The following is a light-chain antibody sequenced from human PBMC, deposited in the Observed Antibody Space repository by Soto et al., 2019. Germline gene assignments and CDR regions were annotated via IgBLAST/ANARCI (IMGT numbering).Light chain of an antibody. CDR3: QQYGSTLFT. CDR1: QSVSSNY. Sequence: EIVVTQSPGTLSLSPGERATLSCRASQSVSSNYLAWYQQKPGQAPRLLIYGASSRASDIPDRFSGSGSGTDFTVIISRLEPEDFPMYYCQQYGSTLFTFGPGTKVDVK. CDR2: GAS. J-gene: IGKJ3*01. V-gene: IGKV3-20*01.